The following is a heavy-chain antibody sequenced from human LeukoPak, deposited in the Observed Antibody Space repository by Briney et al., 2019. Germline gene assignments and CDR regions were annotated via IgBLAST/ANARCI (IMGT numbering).Heavy chain of an antibody. Sequence: GGSLRLSCAASGFTFDDYAMHWVRQAPGKGLEWVSLISGDGGSTYYADSVKGRFTISRDNSKDSLYLQMNSLRTEDTALYYCAKGGWLHLSIDYWGQGTLVTVSS. CDR2: ISGDGGST. CDR1: GFTFDDYA. CDR3: AKGGWLHLSIDY. J-gene: IGHJ4*02. D-gene: IGHD5-24*01. V-gene: IGHV3-43*02.